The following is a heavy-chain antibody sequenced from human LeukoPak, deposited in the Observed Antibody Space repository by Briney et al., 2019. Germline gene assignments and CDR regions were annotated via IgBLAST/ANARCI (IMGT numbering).Heavy chain of an antibody. Sequence: GGSLRLSCAASGFTFSDYNMHWIRQAPRKGLEWVSYISNSGRTIHYADSVKGRFTISRDNAKNSLYLQMNSLRAEDTAVYYCTRSSGHTYGNYYYYYMDVWGKGTTATISS. CDR3: TRSSGHTYGNYYYYYMDV. J-gene: IGHJ6*03. D-gene: IGHD1-1*01. CDR2: ISNSGRTI. CDR1: GFTFSDYN. V-gene: IGHV3-11*01.